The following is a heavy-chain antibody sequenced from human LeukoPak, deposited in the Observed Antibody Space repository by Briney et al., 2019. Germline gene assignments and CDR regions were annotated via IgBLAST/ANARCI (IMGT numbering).Heavy chain of an antibody. CDR2: INPSGSST. Sequence: ASVKVSCKASGYTFTGYYMHWVRQAPGQGLEWMGLINPSGSSTLYAQKFQGRVTMTRDMSTATDYMELSSLRSEDTAVYYCARDNSVGDIAWWFDPWGQGTLVTVSS. J-gene: IGHJ5*02. V-gene: IGHV1-46*01. CDR3: ARDNSVGDIAWWFDP. D-gene: IGHD3-16*02. CDR1: GYTFTGYY.